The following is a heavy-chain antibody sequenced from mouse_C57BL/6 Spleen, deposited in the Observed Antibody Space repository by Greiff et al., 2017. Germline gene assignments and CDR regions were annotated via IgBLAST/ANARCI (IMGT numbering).Heavy chain of an antibody. CDR1: GFTFSDYG. CDR3: AKNSNPYYFDY. Sequence: DVQLQESGGGLVKPGGSLKLSCAASGFTFSDYGMHWVRQAPEKGLEWVAYISSGSSTIYYADTVKGRFTISRDNAKNTLFLQMTSLRSEDTAMYYCAKNSNPYYFDYWGQGTTLTVSS. D-gene: IGHD2-5*01. V-gene: IGHV5-17*01. CDR2: ISSGSSTI. J-gene: IGHJ2*01.